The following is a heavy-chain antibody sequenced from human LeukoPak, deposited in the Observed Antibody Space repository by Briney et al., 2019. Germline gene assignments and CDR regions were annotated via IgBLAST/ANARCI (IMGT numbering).Heavy chain of an antibody. Sequence: PGGSLRLSCAASGFTFSSYSMNWGRQAPGKGLEWVSSISSSSSYIYYADSVKGRFTISRDNAKNSLYLQMNSLRAEDTAVYYCARDKGGLGIQLWFQNYYFDYWGQGTLVTVSS. V-gene: IGHV3-21*01. CDR1: GFTFSSYS. CDR3: ARDKGGLGIQLWFQNYYFDY. J-gene: IGHJ4*02. D-gene: IGHD5-18*01. CDR2: ISSSSSYI.